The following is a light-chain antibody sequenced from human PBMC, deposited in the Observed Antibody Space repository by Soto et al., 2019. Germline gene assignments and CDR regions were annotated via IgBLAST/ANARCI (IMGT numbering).Light chain of an antibody. CDR2: GTS. Sequence: EIVLTQSPVTLSLSPGERATLSCRASQTVSRMYLSWFQQKPGQAPRLLIYGTSTRATGIPVTFSGSGSGTDFTRTISSLPPEDFAVYFWHQDFNLPWTFGRGTKVYIK. CDR1: QTVSRMY. CDR3: HQDFNLPWT. V-gene: IGKV3D-7*01. J-gene: IGKJ1*01.